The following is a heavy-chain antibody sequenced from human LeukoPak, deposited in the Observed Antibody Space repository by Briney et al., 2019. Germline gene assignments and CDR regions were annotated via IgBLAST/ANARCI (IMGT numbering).Heavy chain of an antibody. J-gene: IGHJ3*02. D-gene: IGHD3-22*01. CDR3: ATGRITMIVVVNPVAFDI. CDR1: GYTLTELS. V-gene: IGHV1-24*01. CDR2: FDPEDGET. Sequence: ASVKVSCKVSGYTLTELSMHWVRQAPGKGLEWMGGFDPEDGETIYARKFQGRVTMTEDTSTDTAYMELSRLRSEDTAVYYCATGRITMIVVVNPVAFDIWGQGTMVTVSS.